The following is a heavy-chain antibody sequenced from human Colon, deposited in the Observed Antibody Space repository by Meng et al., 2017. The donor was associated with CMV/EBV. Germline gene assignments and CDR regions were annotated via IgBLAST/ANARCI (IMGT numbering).Heavy chain of an antibody. CDR1: GGSFSGYY. J-gene: IGHJ6*02. CDR3: ASETVTTYGMDV. Sequence: GSLRLSCAVYGGSFSGYYWSWIRQPPGKGLEWIGEINHSGSTNYNPSLKSRVTISVDTSKNQFSLKLSSVTAADTAVYYCASETVTTYGMDVWGQGTPVTVSS. D-gene: IGHD4-17*01. V-gene: IGHV4-34*01. CDR2: INHSGST.